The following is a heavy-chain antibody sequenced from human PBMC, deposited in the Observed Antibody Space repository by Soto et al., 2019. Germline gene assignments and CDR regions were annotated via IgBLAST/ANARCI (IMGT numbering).Heavy chain of an antibody. J-gene: IGHJ1*01. D-gene: IGHD6-13*01. CDR1: GFTFSSYA. V-gene: IGHV3-23*01. CDR2: ISGSGGST. CDR3: AKPWGLAAGPRYFQH. Sequence: GGSLRLSCAASGFTFSSYAMSWVRQAPGKGLEWVSAISGSGGSTYYADSVKGRFTISRDNSKNTLYLQMNSLRAEDTAVYYCAKPWGLAAGPRYFQHWGRATLVTVPS.